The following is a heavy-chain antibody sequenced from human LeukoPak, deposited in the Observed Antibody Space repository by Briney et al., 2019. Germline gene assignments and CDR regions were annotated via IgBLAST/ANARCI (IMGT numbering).Heavy chain of an antibody. Sequence: AGGSLRLSCAASGFTFSSYEMNWVRQAPGKGLEWVSYISSTSSTIYYADSVKGRFTISRDNAKNSLYLQMNSLRAEDTAVYYCARAHPGDYSDFQFDYWGQGTLVTVSS. J-gene: IGHJ4*02. CDR2: ISSTSSTI. CDR3: ARAHPGDYSDFQFDY. CDR1: GFTFSSYE. V-gene: IGHV3-48*01. D-gene: IGHD4-11*01.